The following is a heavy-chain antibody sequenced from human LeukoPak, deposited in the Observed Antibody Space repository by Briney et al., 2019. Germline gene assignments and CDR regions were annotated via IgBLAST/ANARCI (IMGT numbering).Heavy chain of an antibody. CDR3: ARDESGNFDY. J-gene: IGHJ4*02. Sequence: PSETLSLTCTVSGGSISSYYWSWIRQPPGKGLEWIGYIYYSGSTNYNPSLKSRVTISVDTSKNQFSLKLSSVTAADTAVCYCARDESGNFDYWGQGTLVTVSS. V-gene: IGHV4-59*01. CDR1: GGSISSYY. CDR2: IYYSGST. D-gene: IGHD1-26*01.